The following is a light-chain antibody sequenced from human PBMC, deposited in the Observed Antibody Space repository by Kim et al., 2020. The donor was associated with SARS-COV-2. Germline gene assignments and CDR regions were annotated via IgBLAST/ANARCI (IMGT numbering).Light chain of an antibody. CDR3: QQYGSSPQT. J-gene: IGKJ1*01. CDR1: QSVSSSY. CDR2: GAS. V-gene: IGKV3-20*01. Sequence: SPGESGTRSCRASQSVSSSYLAWYQQKPGQAPRLLIYGASSRATGIPDRFSGSGSGTDFTLTISRLEPEDFAVYYCQQYGSSPQTFGQGTKVDIK.